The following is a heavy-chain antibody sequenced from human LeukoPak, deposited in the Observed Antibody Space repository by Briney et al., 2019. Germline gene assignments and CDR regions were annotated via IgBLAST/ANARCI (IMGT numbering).Heavy chain of an antibody. V-gene: IGHV1-18*01. D-gene: IGHD4-17*01. Sequence: GASVKVSCKASGYTFTSYGISWVRQAPGQGLEWMGWISAYNGNTNYAQKLQGRVTMTTDTSTSTAYMELRSLRSDDTAVYYCARDSIWSPNYGDAASYWGQGTLVTVSS. CDR2: ISAYNGNT. CDR3: ARDSIWSPNYGDAASY. J-gene: IGHJ4*02. CDR1: GYTFTSYG.